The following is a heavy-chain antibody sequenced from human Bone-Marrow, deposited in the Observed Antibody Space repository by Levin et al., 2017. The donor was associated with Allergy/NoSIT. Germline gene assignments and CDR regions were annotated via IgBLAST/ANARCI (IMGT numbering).Heavy chain of an antibody. CDR1: GFNFSIYA. CDR2: ISASGGTT. CDR3: AKDALFGELGIGPFDF. D-gene: IGHD3-10*01. V-gene: IGHV3-23*01. Sequence: AGGSLRLSCTVSGFNFSIYAMSWVRQAPGKGLEWVSGISASGGTTYYKDSVKGRITISRDNSQNTLYLQMNSLRAGDTALYYCAKDALFGELGIGPFDFWGLGTMVTVSS. J-gene: IGHJ3*01.